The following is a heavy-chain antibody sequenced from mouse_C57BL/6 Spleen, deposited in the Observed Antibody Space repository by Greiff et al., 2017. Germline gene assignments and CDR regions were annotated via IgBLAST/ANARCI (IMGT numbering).Heavy chain of an antibody. V-gene: IGHV1-74*01. CDR3: APYDYGFAY. CDR1: GYTFTSYW. Sequence: QVPLQQPGAELVKPGASVKVSCKASGYTFTSYWMHWVKQRPGQGLEWIGRIHPSGSDTNYNQKFKGKATLTVDKSSSTAYMQLSSLTYEDAAVYYCAPYDYGFAYWGQGTLVTVSA. D-gene: IGHD2-4*01. CDR2: IHPSGSDT. J-gene: IGHJ3*01.